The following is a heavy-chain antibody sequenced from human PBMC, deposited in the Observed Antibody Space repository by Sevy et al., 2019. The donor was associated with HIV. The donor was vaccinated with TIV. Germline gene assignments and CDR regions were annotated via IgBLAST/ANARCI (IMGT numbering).Heavy chain of an antibody. V-gene: IGHV4-59*01. Sequence: SETVSLTCTVSGGSISSYYWSWIRQPPGKGLEWIGYIYYSGSTNYNPSLKSRFTISVDTSKNQFSLKLSSVTAADTAVYYCARRGRLDYYYYYMDVWGKGTTVTVSS. CDR3: ARRGRLDYYYYYMDV. D-gene: IGHD6-25*01. J-gene: IGHJ6*03. CDR1: GGSISSYY. CDR2: IYYSGST.